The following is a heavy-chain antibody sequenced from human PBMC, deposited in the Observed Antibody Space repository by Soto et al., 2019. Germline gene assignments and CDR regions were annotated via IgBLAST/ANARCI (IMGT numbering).Heavy chain of an antibody. J-gene: IGHJ4*02. V-gene: IGHV3-74*01. CDR2: ISDDGSTA. D-gene: IGHD1-1*01. CDR1: GFTFSAYW. CDR3: ARGPRVSSTGTGAH. Sequence: PGGSLRLSSAVSGFTFSAYWMHWVRQVPGKGLTWVSRISDDGSTATYADSVKGRFVISRDNAKNSLYLEMNTLRVDDSGLYYCARGPRVSSTGTGAHWGRGTLVTVSS.